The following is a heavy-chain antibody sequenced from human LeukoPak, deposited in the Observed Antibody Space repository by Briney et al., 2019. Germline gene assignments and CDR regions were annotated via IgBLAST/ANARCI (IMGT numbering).Heavy chain of an antibody. CDR1: GFTLSNYN. D-gene: IGHD1-26*01. CDR2: ISSGSVTI. Sequence: GGSLRLSCAASGFTLSNYNMNWVRQAPGKGLEWVSYISSGSVTIYYADSVKGRFTISRDNAKNSLYLQMSNLRAEDTAVYFCARDPARYSGSYPPDYWGQGTLVTVSS. V-gene: IGHV3-48*01. J-gene: IGHJ4*02. CDR3: ARDPARYSGSYPPDY.